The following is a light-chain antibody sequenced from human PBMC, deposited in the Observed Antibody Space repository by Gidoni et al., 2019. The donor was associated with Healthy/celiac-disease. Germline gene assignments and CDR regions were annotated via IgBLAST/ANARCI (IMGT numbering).Light chain of an antibody. V-gene: IGKV3-20*01. CDR1: QSVSSIY. CDR3: QKYGSSPPRYT. Sequence: ELLLTQSPGTLSLSPGERATLSCRASQSVSSIYLAWYQQKPGQAPRLLIYGASSRATGSPDRFRGSGSGTDFTITISRLEPEDFAVYYCQKYGSSPPRYTFGQGTKLEIK. J-gene: IGKJ2*01. CDR2: GAS.